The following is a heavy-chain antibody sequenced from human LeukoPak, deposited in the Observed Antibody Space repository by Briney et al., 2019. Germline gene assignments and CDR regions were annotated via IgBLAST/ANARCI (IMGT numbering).Heavy chain of an antibody. Sequence: GGSLRLSCAASGFTFSSYAMSWVRQAPGKGLEWVSAISGGGGSTYYSDSVKGRFTISRDDSKNTLYLQMTSLRAEDTAVYYCAKDWVTTPPPYYFDYWGQGTLVTVSS. CDR1: GFTFSSYA. V-gene: IGHV3-23*01. CDR2: ISGGGGST. J-gene: IGHJ4*02. CDR3: AKDWVTTPPPYYFDY. D-gene: IGHD4-17*01.